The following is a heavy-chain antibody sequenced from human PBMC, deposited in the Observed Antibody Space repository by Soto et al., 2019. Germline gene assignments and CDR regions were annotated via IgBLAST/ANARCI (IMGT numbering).Heavy chain of an antibody. V-gene: IGHV4-30-4*01. J-gene: IGHJ4*02. CDR2: IYYGDNT. D-gene: IGHD3-22*01. CDR1: GASIGSVDYF. Sequence: SETLSLTCTVSGASIGSVDYFWSWIRQSPEKGLEWIGYIYYGDNTYYNPSLKSRVSISVDTSKNQFSLKLSSVTAADTAVYYCARVGYYYDSSGYDYWGQGTLVTVSS. CDR3: ARVGYYYDSSGYDY.